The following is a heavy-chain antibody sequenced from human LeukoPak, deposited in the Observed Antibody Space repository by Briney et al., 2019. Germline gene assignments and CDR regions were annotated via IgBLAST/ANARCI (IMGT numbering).Heavy chain of an antibody. CDR1: GYTFTSYG. V-gene: IGHV1-18*01. J-gene: IGHJ4*02. CDR2: ISAYNGNT. CDR3: ARIQRGAAAGTIDY. D-gene: IGHD6-13*01. Sequence: GASVKVSCKASGYTFTSYGISWVRQAPGQGLEWMGWISAYNGNTNYAQKLQGRVTMTTDTSTSTAYMELRSLRSDDTAVYYCARIQRGAAAGTIDYWGQGTLVTVSS.